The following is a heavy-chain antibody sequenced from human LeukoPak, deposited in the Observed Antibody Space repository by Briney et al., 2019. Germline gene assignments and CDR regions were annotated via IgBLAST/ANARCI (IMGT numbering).Heavy chain of an antibody. CDR1: GGSISSYY. D-gene: IGHD5-24*01. CDR3: ARGARDGYNSGYFDY. Sequence: SETLSLTCTVSGGSISSYYWSWIRQPPGKGLEWIGYIYYSGSTNYNPSLKSRVPISVDASKNQFSLKLSSVTAADTAVYYCARGARDGYNSGYFDYWGQGTLVTVSS. J-gene: IGHJ4*02. V-gene: IGHV4-59*01. CDR2: IYYSGST.